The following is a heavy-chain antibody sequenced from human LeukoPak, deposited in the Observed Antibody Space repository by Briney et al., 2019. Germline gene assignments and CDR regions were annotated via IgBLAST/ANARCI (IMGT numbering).Heavy chain of an antibody. J-gene: IGHJ4*02. Sequence: SETLSLTCTVSGGSISNSNYCWGWIRQPPGKGLEWIGSIYYSGSTYYNPSLKSRVTMSVDTSKNQFSLKLSSVTAADTAVYYCARDARFRLMAWGYWGQGTLVTVSS. CDR2: IYYSGST. V-gene: IGHV4-39*02. CDR3: ARDARFRLMAWGY. D-gene: IGHD5-24*01. CDR1: GGSISNSNYC.